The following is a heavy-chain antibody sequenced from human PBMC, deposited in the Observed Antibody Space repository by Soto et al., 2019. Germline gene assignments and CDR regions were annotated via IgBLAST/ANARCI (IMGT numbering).Heavy chain of an antibody. Sequence: QVQLVQSGAEVKKPGSSVKVSCKASGGTFSSYAISWVRQAPGQGLEWMGGIIPIFGTANYAQKFQGRVTSTADESTSKAYMELSSLRSEDTAVYYCARDNGDSSGYYYVASWFDPWGQGTLVTVSS. D-gene: IGHD3-22*01. CDR2: IIPIFGTA. CDR3: ARDNGDSSGYYYVASWFDP. J-gene: IGHJ5*02. CDR1: GGTFSSYA. V-gene: IGHV1-69*12.